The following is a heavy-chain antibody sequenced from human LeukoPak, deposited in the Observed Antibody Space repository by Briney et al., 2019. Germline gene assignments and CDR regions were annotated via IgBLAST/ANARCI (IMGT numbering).Heavy chain of an antibody. V-gene: IGHV4-38-2*02. J-gene: IGHJ6*03. D-gene: IGHD6-13*01. CDR1: GYSISSGYY. CDR2: IYHSGST. Sequence: SETLSLTCTVSGYSISSGYYWGWIRQPPGKGLEWIGSIYHSGSTYYNPSLNSRVTMSVDTSKNQFSLKLTSVTAADTAVYYCAREERLYSSSWYPRPYCYYMDVWGKGTTVTISS. CDR3: AREERLYSSSWYPRPYCYYMDV.